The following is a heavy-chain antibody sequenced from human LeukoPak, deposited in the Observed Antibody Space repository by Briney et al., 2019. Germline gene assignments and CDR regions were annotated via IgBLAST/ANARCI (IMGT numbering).Heavy chain of an antibody. D-gene: IGHD6-19*01. CDR2: INHSGSI. CDR1: GGSISSYY. Sequence: PSETLSLTCTVSGGSISSYYWSWIRQPPGKGLEWIGEINHSGSINYSPSLKSRVIISVDTSKNQFSLKLSSVTAADTAVYYCVTHSNGYYFDYWGQGTLVTVSS. CDR3: VTHSNGYYFDY. J-gene: IGHJ4*02. V-gene: IGHV4-34*01.